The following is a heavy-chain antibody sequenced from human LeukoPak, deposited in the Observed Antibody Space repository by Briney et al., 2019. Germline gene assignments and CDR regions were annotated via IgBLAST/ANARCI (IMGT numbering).Heavy chain of an antibody. CDR3: ARPQIVPAAIPPGSDY. V-gene: IGHV3-48*04. CDR1: GFTFSSYS. J-gene: IGHJ4*02. Sequence: GGSLRLSCAASGFTFSSYSMYWVRQAPGKGLEWVSYISSSSSTIYYADSVKGRFTISRDNAKNSLYLQMNTLRAEDTAVYYCARPQIVPAAIPPGSDYWGQGTLVTVSS. D-gene: IGHD2-2*02. CDR2: ISSSSSTI.